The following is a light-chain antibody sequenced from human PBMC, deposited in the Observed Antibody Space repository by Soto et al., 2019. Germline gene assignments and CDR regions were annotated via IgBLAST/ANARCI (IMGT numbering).Light chain of an antibody. CDR3: QQYNNRPPLT. CDR2: GAS. CDR1: QSVGSK. V-gene: IGKV3-15*01. Sequence: EIVMTQSPDTLSVSPGERATLSCRASQSVGSKLAWYQQKPGQAPRLLIYGASTRATAIPARFSGNGSGTEFTLTISSLQSEDFAVYYCQQYNNRPPLTFGGGTKVDIK. J-gene: IGKJ4*01.